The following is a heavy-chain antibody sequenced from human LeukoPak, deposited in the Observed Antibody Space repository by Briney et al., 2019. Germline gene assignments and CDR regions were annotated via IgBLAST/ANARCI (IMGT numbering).Heavy chain of an antibody. V-gene: IGHV4-59*08. CDR2: SSNSGST. CDR1: GGSISSYY. CDR3: ARHGRYFDY. J-gene: IGHJ4*02. Sequence: SETLSLTCTVSGGSISSYYWSWIRQPPGKGLEWIGYSSNSGSTSYNPSLKSRVTISVDTSKNQFSLKLTSVTAADTAVYHCARHGRYFDYWGQGALVTVSS.